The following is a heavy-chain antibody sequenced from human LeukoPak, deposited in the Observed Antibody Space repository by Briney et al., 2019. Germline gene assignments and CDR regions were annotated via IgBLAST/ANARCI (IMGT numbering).Heavy chain of an antibody. D-gene: IGHD3-22*01. CDR3: ARDRWSYDPQGGFDC. V-gene: IGHV4-39*02. CDR1: GGSIRSSYYY. Sequence: SETLSLTCTVSGGSIRSSYYYWGWIRQPPGKGLEWIGSIYDSGSTYYNPSLKSRVTISVDTSKNQFSLKLNSVTAADTAVYYCARDRWSYDPQGGFDCWGQGTLVTVSS. CDR2: IYDSGST. J-gene: IGHJ4*02.